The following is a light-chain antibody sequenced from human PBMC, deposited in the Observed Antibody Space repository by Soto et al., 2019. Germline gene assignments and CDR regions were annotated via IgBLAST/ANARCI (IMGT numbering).Light chain of an antibody. V-gene: IGKV3-15*01. CDR3: QQYNNWPWS. J-gene: IGKJ1*01. Sequence: EKVMTQSPATLSVSPGERATLSCRASQSVSSNLAWYQQKPGQAPRLLIYGASTRATGIPARFSGSGSGTEFTLTIRSLQSEDFAVYYCQQYNNWPWSFGQGTKVEIK. CDR1: QSVSSN. CDR2: GAS.